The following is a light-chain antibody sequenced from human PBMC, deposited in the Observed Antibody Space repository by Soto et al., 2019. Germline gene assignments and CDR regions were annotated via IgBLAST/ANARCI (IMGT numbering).Light chain of an antibody. CDR2: EVS. CDR1: STDVGGSNY. J-gene: IGLJ1*01. CDR3: SSYAGSNNWN. Sequence: QSALTQPPSASGSPGQSVTISCTGTSTDVGGSNYVSWYQQHPGKAPKLMIYEVSSWPSGVPDRFSGSKSGNTASLTVSGLQAEDEADFYCSSYAGSNNWNFGTGTKLTVL. V-gene: IGLV2-8*01.